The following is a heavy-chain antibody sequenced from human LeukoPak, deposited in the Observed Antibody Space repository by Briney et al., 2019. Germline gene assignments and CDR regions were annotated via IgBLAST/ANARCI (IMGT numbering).Heavy chain of an antibody. CDR2: IYYSGST. CDR3: ARAKGLLAFLFDY. J-gene: IGHJ4*02. CDR1: GGSISSYY. Sequence: SETLSLTCTVSGGSISSYYWSWIRQPPGKGLEWIGYIYYSGSTNYNPSLKSRATISVDTSKNQFSLKLSSVTAADTAVYYCARAKGLLAFLFDYWGQGTLVTVSS. V-gene: IGHV4-59*01. D-gene: IGHD3-3*02.